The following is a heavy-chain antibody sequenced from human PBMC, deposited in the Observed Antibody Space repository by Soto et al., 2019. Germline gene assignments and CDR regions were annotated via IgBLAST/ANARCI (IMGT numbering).Heavy chain of an antibody. J-gene: IGHJ4*02. CDR1: GFIVSCYA. CDR3: AKNYYFDS. Sequence: VQLLDSGGDLVQPGGSLRLCCAASGFIVSCYAMRRAGQAPGQGLECDASVSVSGGSTYTTYYADSVRGRLTMSRDDSRNTMYLQMSSLRAEGTAISYCAKNYYFDSWGQGTVVTVSS. V-gene: IGHV3-23*01. CDR2: VSVSGGSTYTT.